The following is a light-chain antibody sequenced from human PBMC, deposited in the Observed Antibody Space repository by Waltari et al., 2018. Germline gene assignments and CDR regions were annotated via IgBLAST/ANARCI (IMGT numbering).Light chain of an antibody. V-gene: IGKV3-11*01. J-gene: IGKJ2*01. CDR1: QSISTF. Sequence: EIVLTQSPATLSLSPGERVTLSCRASQSISTFLAWYQQRPGQAPRLLMYDASKRAIGIPARFSGSGSGTDFTLTISSLEPEDSGIYYCQQRNGWPPMYTFGQGTKLEIK. CDR2: DAS. CDR3: QQRNGWPPMYT.